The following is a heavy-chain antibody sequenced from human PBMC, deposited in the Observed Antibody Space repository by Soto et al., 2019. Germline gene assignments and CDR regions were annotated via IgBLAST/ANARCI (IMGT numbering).Heavy chain of an antibody. CDR1: GGSISDYY. D-gene: IGHD3-9*01. Sequence: QVQLQESGPGLVKPSETLSLTCTVSGGSISDYYWSWIRQPAGKALEWIGRIYTSGGTDYNPSLKSRVTISVDTSKNQFSLKLSSVTAADTAVYYCARDRWDDILTGYYTGWFDPWGQGTLVTVSS. CDR2: IYTSGGT. CDR3: ARDRWDDILTGYYTGWFDP. J-gene: IGHJ5*02. V-gene: IGHV4-4*07.